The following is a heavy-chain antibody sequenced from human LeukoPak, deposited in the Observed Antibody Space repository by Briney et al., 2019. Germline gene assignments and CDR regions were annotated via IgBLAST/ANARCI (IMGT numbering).Heavy chain of an antibody. Sequence: PGGSLRLSCAASGFTFSSYAMHWVRQAPGKGLEYVSAISSNGGSTYYANSVKGRFTISRDNSKNTLYLQMNSLRAEDTAVYYCARDLGGSYPHGYAFDIWGQGTMVTVSS. D-gene: IGHD1-26*01. CDR1: GFTFSSYA. CDR2: ISSNGGST. CDR3: ARDLGGSYPHGYAFDI. J-gene: IGHJ3*02. V-gene: IGHV3-64*01.